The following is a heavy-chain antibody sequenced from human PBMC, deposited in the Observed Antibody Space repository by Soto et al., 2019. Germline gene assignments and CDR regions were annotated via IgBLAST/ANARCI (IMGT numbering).Heavy chain of an antibody. CDR2: IYWNDDK. D-gene: IGHD2-21*01. V-gene: IGHV2-5*01. J-gene: IGHJ4*02. CDR3: ARDTISPPLYYFDY. Sequence: SGPALVNPTQTLTLTCTFSGFSLITIGVGVGWIRQPPGKALEWLALIYWNDDKRYSPSLKSRLTITKDTSKNQVVLTMTNMDPVDTATYYCARDTISPPLYYFDYWGQGTLVTVSS. CDR1: GFSLITIGVG.